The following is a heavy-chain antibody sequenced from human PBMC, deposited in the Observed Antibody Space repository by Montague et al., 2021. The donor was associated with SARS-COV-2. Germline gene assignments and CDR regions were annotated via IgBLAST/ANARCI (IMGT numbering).Heavy chain of an antibody. CDR2: IYHSGST. J-gene: IGHJ3*02. V-gene: IGHV4-31*03. CDR1: GDSIGSGGFY. D-gene: IGHD2-2*01. CDR3: ARGGFYDCAATSCTTTDAFDI. Sequence: TLSLTCSVSGDSIGSGGFYCTWIRHLPGKVLEWLGNIYHSGSTYFNPSLKSRLTMSVDTSKQHFSLNLTSVTAADTAVYYCARGGFYDCAATSCTTTDAFDIRGQGKMVHVSS.